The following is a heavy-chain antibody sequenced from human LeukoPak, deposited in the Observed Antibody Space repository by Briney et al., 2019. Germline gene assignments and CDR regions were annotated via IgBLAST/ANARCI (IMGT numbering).Heavy chain of an antibody. CDR2: IRYDGDNK. CDR3: AKPHFDS. Sequence: GESLRLSCAASGFTFSGYGMHWVRQAPGKGLEWVAFIRYDGDNKYYTDSVKGRFTISRDNSKNTLYLQMNSLRAEDTAVYYCAKPHFDSWGQGTLVTVSS. CDR1: GFTFSGYG. V-gene: IGHV3-30*02. J-gene: IGHJ4*02.